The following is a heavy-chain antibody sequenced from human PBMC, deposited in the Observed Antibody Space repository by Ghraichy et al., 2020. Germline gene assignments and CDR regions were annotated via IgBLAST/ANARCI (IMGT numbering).Heavy chain of an antibody. V-gene: IGHV3-53*04. CDR2: IYSGGST. D-gene: IGHD3-3*01. CDR3: ARELHDYDFWSGNGMDV. Sequence: GGSLRLSCAASGFTVSSNYMSWVRQAPGKGLEWVSVIYSGGSTYYADSVKGRFTISRHNSKNTLYLQMNSLRAEDTAVYYCARELHDYDFWSGNGMDVWGQGTTVTVSS. J-gene: IGHJ6*02. CDR1: GFTVSSNY.